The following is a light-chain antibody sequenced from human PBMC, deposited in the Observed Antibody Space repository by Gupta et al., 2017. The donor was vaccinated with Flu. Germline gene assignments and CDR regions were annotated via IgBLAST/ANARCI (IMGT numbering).Light chain of an antibody. J-gene: IGKJ4*01. V-gene: IGKV1-33*01. Sequence: HKPGKAPRVLIYDASNLQTGVPSRFSGSGSGTTFTLTISNLQPEDFATYYCQQYDTVLISFGGETKVEIQ. CDR2: DAS. CDR3: QQYDTVLIS.